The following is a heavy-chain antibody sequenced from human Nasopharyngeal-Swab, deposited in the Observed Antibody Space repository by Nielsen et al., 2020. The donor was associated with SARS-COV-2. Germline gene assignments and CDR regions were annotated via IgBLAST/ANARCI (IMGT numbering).Heavy chain of an antibody. J-gene: IGHJ5*02. CDR3: ARGINAPGWFDP. V-gene: IGHV3-30*03. D-gene: IGHD5-24*01. CDR2: ISYDGRNK. CDR1: GFTFSSYG. Sequence: GESLKISCAASGFTFSSYGMHWVRQAPGKGLEWVAVISYDGRNKYYADSVKGRFTISRDNSKNTLYLQMNSLRAEDTAVYYCARGINAPGWFDPWGQGTLVTVSS.